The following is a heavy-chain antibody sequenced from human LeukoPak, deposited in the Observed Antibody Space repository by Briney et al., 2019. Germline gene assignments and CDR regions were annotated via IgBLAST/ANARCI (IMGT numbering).Heavy chain of an antibody. Sequence: ASVKVSCKASGDIFNSYSISWVRQAPGQGPEWMGGIIPIFGSANYAQKFQGRVTITTDQSTTTAYMELSSLSSEDTAVYYCARVGRSRGSLPNSYYYMDVWGKGTTVTVSS. J-gene: IGHJ6*03. V-gene: IGHV1-69*05. CDR1: GDIFNSYS. CDR2: IIPIFGSA. D-gene: IGHD1-26*01. CDR3: ARVGRSRGSLPNSYYYMDV.